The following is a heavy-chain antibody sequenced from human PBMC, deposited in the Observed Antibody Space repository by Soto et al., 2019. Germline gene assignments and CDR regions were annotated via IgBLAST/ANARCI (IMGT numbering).Heavy chain of an antibody. CDR2: ISSSSSTI. CDR3: ASRIVVGGNWFDP. J-gene: IGHJ5*02. Sequence: GGSLRLSCAASGFTFSSYSMNWVRQAPGKGLEWVSYISSSSSTIYYADSVKGRFTISRDNAKNSLYLQMNSLRAEDTAVYYCASRIVVGGNWFDPWGQGTLVTVS. CDR1: GFTFSSYS. D-gene: IGHD2-2*01. V-gene: IGHV3-48*01.